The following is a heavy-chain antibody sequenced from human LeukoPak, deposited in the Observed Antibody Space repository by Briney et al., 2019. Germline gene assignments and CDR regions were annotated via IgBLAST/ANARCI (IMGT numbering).Heavy chain of an antibody. CDR1: GFTFSSYG. Sequence: AGGSLRLSCAASGFTFSSYGMHWVRQAPGKGLEWVAVIWYDGSNKYYADSVKGRFTISRDNSKNTLYLQMNSLRAEDTAVYYCAKDYDFWSGYPFDYWGQGTLVTVSS. CDR3: AKDYDFWSGYPFDY. D-gene: IGHD3-3*01. V-gene: IGHV3-33*06. J-gene: IGHJ4*02. CDR2: IWYDGSNK.